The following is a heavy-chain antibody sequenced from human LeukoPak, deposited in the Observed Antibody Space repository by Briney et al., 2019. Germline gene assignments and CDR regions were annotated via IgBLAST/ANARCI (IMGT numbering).Heavy chain of an antibody. V-gene: IGHV5-51*01. Sequence: GESLKISCKGSGYRFTSDWIGWVRQMPGKGLEWMGIIYPGDSDTRYSPSFQGLVTISADKSVNTAYLQWSSLKASDTAMYYCARLSGRVVCSAGSCYIDSWGQGTLVTVSS. D-gene: IGHD2-15*01. CDR1: GYRFTSDW. CDR2: IYPGDSDT. J-gene: IGHJ4*02. CDR3: ARLSGRVVCSAGSCYIDS.